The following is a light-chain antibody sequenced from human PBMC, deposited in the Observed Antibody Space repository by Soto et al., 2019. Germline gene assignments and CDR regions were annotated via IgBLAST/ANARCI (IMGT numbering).Light chain of an antibody. V-gene: IGKV1-16*01. Sequence: DIQMTQSPSSLSASVGDRVTLTCRASQGITDRLTWFQQKPGKAPKLLIYDASTLQYGVPSRFSGGGSGTDLTLTISSLQPEDSATYYCQQYGNYPYTFGLGTKLEIK. CDR2: DAS. CDR3: QQYGNYPYT. J-gene: IGKJ2*01. CDR1: QGITDR.